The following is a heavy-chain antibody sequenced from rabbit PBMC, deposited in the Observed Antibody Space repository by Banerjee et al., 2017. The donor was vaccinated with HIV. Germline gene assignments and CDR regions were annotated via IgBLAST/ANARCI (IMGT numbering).Heavy chain of an antibody. V-gene: IGHV1S47*01. J-gene: IGHJ4*01. CDR2: MYIASDTT. Sequence: QEQLVESGGGLVTLGGSLTLTCTASGFSLSSGAMSWVRQAPGKGLEWIGYMYIASDTTDYASWAKGRFTISRSTSLNTVTLKMTSLTGADTATYFCARGDGAYAGYDGLWGQGTLVTVS. D-gene: IGHD7-1*01. CDR3: ARGDGAYAGYDGL. CDR1: GFSLSSGA.